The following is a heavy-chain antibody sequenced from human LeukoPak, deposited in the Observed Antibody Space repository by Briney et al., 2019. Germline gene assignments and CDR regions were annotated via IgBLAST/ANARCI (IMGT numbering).Heavy chain of an antibody. V-gene: IGHV4-61*01. CDR1: GGSVSSGSYY. D-gene: IGHD2-21*01. CDR2: IYYSGST. Sequence: KPSETLSLTCTVSGGSVSSGSYYWSWIRQPPGKGLEWIGYIYYSGSTNYNPSLKSRVTISVDTSKNQFSLKLSSVTAADTAVYYCARDPPYGQGVYWGQGTLVTVSS. CDR3: ARDPPYGQGVY. J-gene: IGHJ4*02.